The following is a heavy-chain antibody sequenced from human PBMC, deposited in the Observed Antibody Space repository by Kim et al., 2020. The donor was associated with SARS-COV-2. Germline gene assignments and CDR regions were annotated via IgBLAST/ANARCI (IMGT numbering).Heavy chain of an antibody. CDR3: ARGIRIGTGYYDYGMDV. CDR1: GYTFTSYY. Sequence: ASVKVSCKASGYTFTSYYMHWVRQAPGQGLEWMGIINPSGGSTSYAQKLQGSVTMTRDTSTSTVYMELSSLRSEDTAVYYCARGIRIGTGYYDYGMDVWGQGTTVTVSS. CDR2: INPSGGST. J-gene: IGHJ6*02. D-gene: IGHD1-1*01. V-gene: IGHV1-46*04.